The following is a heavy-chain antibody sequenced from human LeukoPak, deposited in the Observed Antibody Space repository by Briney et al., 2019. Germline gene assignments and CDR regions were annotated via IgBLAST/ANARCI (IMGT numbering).Heavy chain of an antibody. V-gene: IGHV3-74*01. CDR3: ARDARGSYYGGYFDY. Sequence: PGGSLRLSCAASGFTSRGNWMNGGPQRPGRGGWWVSRINTDGSGTNYADSVKGRFTISRDNAKNTLYLQVNSLRAEDTAVYYCARDARGSYYGGYFDYWGQGTLVTVSS. J-gene: IGHJ4*02. D-gene: IGHD1-26*01. CDR1: GFTSRGNW. CDR2: INTDGSGT.